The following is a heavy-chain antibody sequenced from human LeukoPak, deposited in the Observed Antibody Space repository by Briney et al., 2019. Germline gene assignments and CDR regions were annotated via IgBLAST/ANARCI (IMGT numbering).Heavy chain of an antibody. V-gene: IGHV4-38-2*02. D-gene: IGHD6-13*01. Sequence: SETLSLTCTVSGYSISSGYYWGWIRQPPGKGLEWIGSIYHSGSTYYNPSLKSRVTISVDTSKNQFSLKLSSVTAADTAVYYCARYIAAAGTSDYWGQGTLVTVSS. J-gene: IGHJ4*02. CDR3: ARYIAAAGTSDY. CDR2: IYHSGST. CDR1: GYSISSGYY.